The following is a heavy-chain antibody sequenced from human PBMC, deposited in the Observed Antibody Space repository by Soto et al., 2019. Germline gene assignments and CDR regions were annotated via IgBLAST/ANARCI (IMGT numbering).Heavy chain of an antibody. CDR1: GGSCVGYW. Sequence: GLFLRISCRGSGGSCVGYWIGWMSKIPGKGLEWMGIIYPGDSDTRYSPSFQGQVTISADKSISTAYLQWSSLKASDTAMYYCARHKGGAYYYGMGVWGQGTTVTVSS. V-gene: IGHV5-51*01. CDR3: ARHKGGAYYYGMGV. D-gene: IGHD3-16*01. CDR2: IYPGDSDT. J-gene: IGHJ6*02.